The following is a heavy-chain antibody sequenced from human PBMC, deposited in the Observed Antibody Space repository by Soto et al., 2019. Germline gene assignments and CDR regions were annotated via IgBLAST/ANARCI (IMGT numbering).Heavy chain of an antibody. D-gene: IGHD2-15*01. Sequence: GGSLRLSCAASGFTVSSNYMSWVRQAPGKGLEWVSVIYSGGSTYYADSVKGRFTISRDDSKNTLFLQMNSLRAEDTAVYYCATAKLLLPWLFDYWGQGTMVTVSS. J-gene: IGHJ4*02. CDR2: IYSGGST. CDR1: GFTVSSNY. V-gene: IGHV3-66*01. CDR3: ATAKLLLPWLFDY.